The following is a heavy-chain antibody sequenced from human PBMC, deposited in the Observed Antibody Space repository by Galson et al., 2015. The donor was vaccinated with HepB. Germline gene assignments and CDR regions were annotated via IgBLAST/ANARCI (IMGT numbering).Heavy chain of an antibody. CDR3: ARVSMSSSGWYVRYGLDV. CDR2: SYYTGIT. D-gene: IGHD6-19*01. CDR1: GGSISSTSHH. J-gene: IGHJ6*02. Sequence: ETLSLTCTVSGGSISSTSHHWGWIRQPPGKGLEWIGSSYYTGITNYNPSLKSRVTISVDTSKNQFSLRLTSVTAADTAVYYCARVSMSSSGWYVRYGLDVWGQGTTVTVSS. V-gene: IGHV4-39*07.